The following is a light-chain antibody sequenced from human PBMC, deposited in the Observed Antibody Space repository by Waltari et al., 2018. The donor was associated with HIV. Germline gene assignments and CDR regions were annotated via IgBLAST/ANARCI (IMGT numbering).Light chain of an antibody. J-gene: IGLJ1*01. Sequence: QPPLTQSRSVSGSPGQSITISCTGTSNDVGAYNYVSWYQQHPGRAPKLLIFYLNRHPSQLPDRFFPTRCGNTVSLTVAGLQPGAGAHYCCCSSTGSYARVFGAGTKGSVL. CDR2: YLN. CDR3: CSSTGSYARV. V-gene: IGLV2-11*01. CDR1: SNDVGAYNY.